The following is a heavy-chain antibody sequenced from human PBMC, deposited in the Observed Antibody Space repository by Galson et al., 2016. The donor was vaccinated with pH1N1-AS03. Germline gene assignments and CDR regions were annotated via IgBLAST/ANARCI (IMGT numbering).Heavy chain of an antibody. Sequence: SLRLSCAASGFTFTDYYMTWIRQAPGKGLELISYISSRGSTKYYADSVKGRFAISRDDTKKSVYLQMDRLRVEDTAVYYCARDWGFSWTSWPTFYFWGQGTMVAVSA. CDR2: ISSRGSTK. CDR3: ARDWGFSWTSWPTFYF. D-gene: IGHD6-13*01. J-gene: IGHJ3*01. CDR1: GFTFTDYY. V-gene: IGHV3-11*01.